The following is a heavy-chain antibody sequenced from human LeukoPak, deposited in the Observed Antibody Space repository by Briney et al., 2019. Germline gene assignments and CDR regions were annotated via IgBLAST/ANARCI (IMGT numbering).Heavy chain of an antibody. V-gene: IGHV3-30*01. J-gene: IGHJ6*03. CDR3: ARNNSYGSGSFYYMGV. D-gene: IGHD3-10*01. CDR2: ISYDGSNK. CDR1: GFTFSSYA. Sequence: GGSLRLSCAASGFTFSSYAMHWVRQAPGKGLEWVAVISYDGSNKYYADSVKGRFTISRDNSKNTLYLQMNCLRAEDTTVYYCARNNSYGSGSFYYMGVWGKGTTVTVSS.